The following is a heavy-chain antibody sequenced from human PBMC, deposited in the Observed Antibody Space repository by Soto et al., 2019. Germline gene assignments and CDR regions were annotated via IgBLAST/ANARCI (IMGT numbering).Heavy chain of an antibody. CDR2: ISSSSYI. J-gene: IGHJ6*02. Sequence: EVQLVESGGGLVKPGGSLRLSCAASGFTFSSYSMNWVRQAPGKGLEWVSSISSSSYIYYADSVKGRFTISRDNAKNSLYLQMNSLRAEDTAVYYCARDWEEAASYYGMDVWGQGTTVTVSS. CDR3: ARDWEEAASYYGMDV. V-gene: IGHV3-21*01. D-gene: IGHD6-13*01. CDR1: GFTFSSYS.